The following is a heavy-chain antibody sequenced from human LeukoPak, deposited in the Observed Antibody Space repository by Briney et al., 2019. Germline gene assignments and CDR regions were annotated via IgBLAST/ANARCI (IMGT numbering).Heavy chain of an antibody. D-gene: IGHD1-26*01. CDR2: ISTIGST. V-gene: IGHV4-4*07. CDR3: AKNELRSYGLVHY. J-gene: IGHJ4*02. Sequence: SETLSLTCTVSGDSIGSDYWSWIRQSAGKGLEWIGRISTIGSTDYNPSLRSRVTMSLDTSRNQFSLTLTSMTAADTAVYYCAKNELRSYGLVHYWGQGTLVTASS. CDR1: GDSIGSDY.